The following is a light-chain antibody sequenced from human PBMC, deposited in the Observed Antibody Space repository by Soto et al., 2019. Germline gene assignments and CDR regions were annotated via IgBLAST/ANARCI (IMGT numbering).Light chain of an antibody. CDR2: EAT. V-gene: IGLV2-23*01. CDR1: SSDIGISDL. J-gene: IGLJ2*01. Sequence: QSALTQPASMSGSPGQSITISCTGTSSDIGISDLVSWYRQHPGKAPQPLIYEATKRASGVSNRFSASKSGNTASLTISGLQTEDEADYYCSAHSGSITYVVFGGGTKLTVL. CDR3: SAHSGSITYVV.